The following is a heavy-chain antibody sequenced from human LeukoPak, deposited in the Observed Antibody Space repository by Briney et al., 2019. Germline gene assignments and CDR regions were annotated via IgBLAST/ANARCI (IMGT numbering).Heavy chain of an antibody. D-gene: IGHD3-10*01. Sequence: SETLSLTCAVYGGSFSGYYWSWIRQPPGKGLEWIGEINHSGSTNYNPSLKSRVTMSVDTSKNQFSLRLISVTAADTAVYFCATQIRGIDIHEDFWGQGALVIVSS. CDR2: INHSGST. J-gene: IGHJ4*02. CDR1: GGSFSGYY. V-gene: IGHV4-34*01. CDR3: ATQIRGIDIHEDF.